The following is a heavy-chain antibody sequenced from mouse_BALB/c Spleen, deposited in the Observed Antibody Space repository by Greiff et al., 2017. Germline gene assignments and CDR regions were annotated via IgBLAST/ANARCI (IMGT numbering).Heavy chain of an antibody. Sequence: VQLMQSGAELVKPGASVKLSCTASGFNIKDTYMHWVKQRPEQGLEWIGRIDPANGNTKYDPKFQGKATITADTSSNTAYLQLSSLTSEDTAVYYCARPTTAGYFDYWGQGTTLTVSS. D-gene: IGHD1-2*01. J-gene: IGHJ2*01. V-gene: IGHV14-3*02. CDR3: ARPTTAGYFDY. CDR1: GFNIKDTY. CDR2: IDPANGNT.